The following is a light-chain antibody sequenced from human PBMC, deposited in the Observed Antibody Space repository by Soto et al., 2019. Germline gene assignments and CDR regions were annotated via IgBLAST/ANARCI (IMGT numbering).Light chain of an antibody. CDR1: QSVSSSY. J-gene: IGKJ5*01. V-gene: IGKV3D-20*02. Sequence: IVLTQSPGTLSLSPWERATLSCRASQSVSSSYLAWYQQKPGQAPRLLIYDASNRATGIPARFSGSGSGTDFTLTISSLEPEDFAVYYCQQRSNWPITFGQGTRLEIK. CDR3: QQRSNWPIT. CDR2: DAS.